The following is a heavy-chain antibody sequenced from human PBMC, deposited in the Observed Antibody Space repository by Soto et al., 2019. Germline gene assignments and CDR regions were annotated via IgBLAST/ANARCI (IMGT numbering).Heavy chain of an antibody. D-gene: IGHD2-15*01. J-gene: IGHJ4*01. CDR2: MYNSGTS. V-gene: IGHV4-31*03. CDR3: ARRLSGSSAFDF. Sequence: QVQLQESGPGLLKPSQTLSLTCSVSGGSISSGTYYWSWIRHRPGKGLQWIGYMYNSGTSSYSPSLKSRSVLSVDTSKNQFSLKLTSVTAADTATYFCARRLSGSSAFDFWGRGILVTVSS. CDR1: GGSISSGTYY.